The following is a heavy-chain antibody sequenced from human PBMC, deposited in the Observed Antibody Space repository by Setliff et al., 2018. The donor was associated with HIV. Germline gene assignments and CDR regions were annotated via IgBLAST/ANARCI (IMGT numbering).Heavy chain of an antibody. D-gene: IGHD3-3*01. J-gene: IGHJ4*02. CDR2: IYYSGST. V-gene: IGHV4-59*08. Sequence: PSETLSLTCTVSGGSIISYYWSWIRQPPGKGLEWIGYIYYSGSTNHNPSLKSRLTISVDTSKDQFSLKLSSVTAADTAVYYFATHVVQSLEWLSHFDYWGQGTLVTVSS. CDR3: ATHVVQSLEWLSHFDY. CDR1: GGSIISYY.